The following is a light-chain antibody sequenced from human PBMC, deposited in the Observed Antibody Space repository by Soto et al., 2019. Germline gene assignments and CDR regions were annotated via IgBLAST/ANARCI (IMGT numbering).Light chain of an antibody. Sequence: MTQSPATLSVSPGERATLSCRASQSISSWLAWYQQKPGKAPKVLIYAASNLQSGVPSRFSGSGSGTEFTLTISSLQPDDFATYYCQQYNSYSFGQGTKVDI. CDR3: QQYNSYS. J-gene: IGKJ1*01. CDR1: QSISSW. CDR2: AAS. V-gene: IGKV1-5*01.